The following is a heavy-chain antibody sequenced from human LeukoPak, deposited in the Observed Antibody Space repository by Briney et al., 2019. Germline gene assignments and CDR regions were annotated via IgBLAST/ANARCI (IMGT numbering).Heavy chain of an antibody. CDR3: ASTRTYGHSWFDP. J-gene: IGHJ5*02. Sequence: HRASVKVSCKASGYTFTGYYIHWVRQAPGQGLEWMGIINPGSGSTTYAQKFQGRVTMTRDTSTSTVYMELSSLRSEDTAFYYCASTRTYGHSWFDPWGQGTLVTVSP. V-gene: IGHV1-46*01. CDR1: GYTFTGYY. D-gene: IGHD3-10*01. CDR2: INPGSGST.